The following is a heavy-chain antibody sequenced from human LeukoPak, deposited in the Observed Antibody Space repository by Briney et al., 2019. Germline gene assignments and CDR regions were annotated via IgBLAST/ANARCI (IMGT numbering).Heavy chain of an antibody. CDR2: MNPNSGNT. D-gene: IGHD2-21*02. CDR3: ARGLMVVTARLDAFDI. Sequence: GASVKVSCKASGYTFTSYDINWVRQAPGQGLEWMGWMNPNSGNTGYAQKFQGRVTITRNTSISTAYMELSSLRSEDTAVYYCARGLMVVTARLDAFDIWGQGTMVTVSS. CDR1: GYTFTSYD. V-gene: IGHV1-8*03. J-gene: IGHJ3*02.